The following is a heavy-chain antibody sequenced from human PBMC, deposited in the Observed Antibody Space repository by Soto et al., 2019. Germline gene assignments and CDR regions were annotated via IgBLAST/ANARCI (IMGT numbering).Heavy chain of an antibody. Sequence: QVQLVESGGGVVQPGRSLRLSCAASGFTFSSYGMHWVRQAPGKGLEWVAVISYDGSNKYYADSVKGRFTISRDNSKNMLYLQMNSLRAEDTAVYYCAKGGQGCSSTSCYGFDFYYGMDVWGQGTTVTVSS. CDR1: GFTFSSYG. CDR3: AKGGQGCSSTSCYGFDFYYGMDV. CDR2: ISYDGSNK. D-gene: IGHD2-2*01. J-gene: IGHJ6*02. V-gene: IGHV3-30*18.